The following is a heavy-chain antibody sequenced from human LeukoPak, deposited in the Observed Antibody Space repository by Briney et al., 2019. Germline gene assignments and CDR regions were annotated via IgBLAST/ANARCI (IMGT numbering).Heavy chain of an antibody. CDR1: GYTFTANY. Sequence: GASVKVSCKASGYTFTANYIHWVREAPGRGLEWVGRIHPKRGGANYAQKFRDSVTLTRDTSINTAYMELSGLRSDDAAVYYCARAYYDSSGYFGWGTDYYYYYMDVWGEGTTVTISS. CDR2: IHPKRGGA. D-gene: IGHD3-22*01. CDR3: ARAYYDSSGYFGWGTDYYYYYMDV. V-gene: IGHV1-2*06. J-gene: IGHJ6*03.